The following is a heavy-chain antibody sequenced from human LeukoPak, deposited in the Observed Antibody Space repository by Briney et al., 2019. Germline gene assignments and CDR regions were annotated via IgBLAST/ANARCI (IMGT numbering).Heavy chain of an antibody. CDR2: ISSSASTI. D-gene: IGHD1-26*01. J-gene: IGHJ3*02. Sequence: GGSLRLSCAASGFTFSTAWMNWVRQAPGKGLEWVSYISSSASTIYLTDSVKGRFSISRDNAKNSLYLQMNSLRAEDTAVYYCARGGGGQWELRSNAFDIWGRGTTVTVSS. V-gene: IGHV3-48*04. CDR1: GFTFSTAW. CDR3: ARGGGGQWELRSNAFDI.